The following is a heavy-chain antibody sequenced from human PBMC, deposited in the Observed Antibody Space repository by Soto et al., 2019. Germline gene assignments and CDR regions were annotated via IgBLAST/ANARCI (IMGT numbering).Heavy chain of an antibody. J-gene: IGHJ5*02. D-gene: IGHD2-15*01. Sequence: PSETLSLTCTVSGGSISSYYWSWIRQPPGKGLEWIGYIYYSGSTNYNPSLKSRVTISVDTSKNQFSLKLSSVTAADTAVYYCARQQGYCSGGSCYSDPWGQGTLVTVSS. V-gene: IGHV4-59*08. CDR1: GGSISSYY. CDR3: ARQQGYCSGGSCYSDP. CDR2: IYYSGST.